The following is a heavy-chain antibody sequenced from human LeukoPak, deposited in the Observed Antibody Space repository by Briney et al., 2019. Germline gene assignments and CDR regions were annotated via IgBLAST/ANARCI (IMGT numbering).Heavy chain of an antibody. J-gene: IGHJ4*02. D-gene: IGHD6-13*01. CDR2: MNPNSGNT. CDR3: ARDLYSRSEDDY. CDR1: GYTFTSYD. V-gene: IGHV1-8*01. Sequence: ASVKVSCKASGYTFTSYDINWVRQATGQGLEWMGWMNPNSGNTGYAQKSQGRVTMTRNTSISTAYMELSSLRSEDTAVYYCARDLYSRSEDDYWGQGTLVTVSS.